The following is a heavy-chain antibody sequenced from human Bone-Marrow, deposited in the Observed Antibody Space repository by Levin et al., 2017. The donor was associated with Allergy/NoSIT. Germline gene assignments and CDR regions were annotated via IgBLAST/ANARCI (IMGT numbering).Heavy chain of an antibody. Sequence: SQTLSLPCTVSGASIATSSYYWAWIRQSPGKGLEWIGNLFYSGSTYYNPSLKSRVTISVDTSKNQVSLNLTSVAATDTAIYYCAKGVGWNAGDSWGPGTLVIVSS. D-gene: IGHD1-1*01. V-gene: IGHV4-39*01. CDR2: LFYSGST. J-gene: IGHJ4*02. CDR1: GASIATSSYY. CDR3: AKGVGWNAGDS.